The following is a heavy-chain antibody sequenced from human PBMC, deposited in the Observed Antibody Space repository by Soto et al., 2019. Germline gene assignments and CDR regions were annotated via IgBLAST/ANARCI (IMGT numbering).Heavy chain of an antibody. CDR1: GGSISSGGYS. D-gene: IGHD2-21*02. J-gene: IGHJ4*02. CDR2: IYHSGST. CDR3: ARANLIGGDRILIDY. Sequence: SETLSLTCAVSGGSISSGGYSWSWIRQPPGKGLEWIGYIYHSGSTYYNPSLKSRVTISVDRSKNQFSLKLSSVTAADTAVYYCARANLIGGDRILIDYWGQGTLVTVSS. V-gene: IGHV4-30-2*01.